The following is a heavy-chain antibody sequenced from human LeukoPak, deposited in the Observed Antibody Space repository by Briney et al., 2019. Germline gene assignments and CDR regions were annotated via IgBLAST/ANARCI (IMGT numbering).Heavy chain of an antibody. CDR2: FDPEDGET. V-gene: IGHV1-24*01. Sequence: ASVKVSRKVSGYTLTELSMHWVRQAPGKGLEWMGGFDPEDGETIYAQKFQGRVTMTEDTSTDTAYMELSSLRSEDTAVYYCATHSCSGGSCYSDYWGQGTLVTVSS. D-gene: IGHD2-15*01. J-gene: IGHJ4*02. CDR1: GYTLTELS. CDR3: ATHSCSGGSCYSDY.